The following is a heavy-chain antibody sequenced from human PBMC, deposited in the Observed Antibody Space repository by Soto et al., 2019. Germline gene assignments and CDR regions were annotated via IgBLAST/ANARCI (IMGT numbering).Heavy chain of an antibody. V-gene: IGHV1-3*01. CDR3: AREPWGPWTMNAFDI. J-gene: IGHJ3*02. D-gene: IGHD3-16*01. CDR2: INAGNGNT. CDR1: GYTFTSYA. Sequence: ASVKVSCKASGYTFTSYAMHWVRQAPGQRLEWMGWINAGNGNTKYSQKFQGRVTITRDTSASTAYMELSSLRSEDTAVYYCAREPWGPWTMNAFDIWGQGTMVTVSS.